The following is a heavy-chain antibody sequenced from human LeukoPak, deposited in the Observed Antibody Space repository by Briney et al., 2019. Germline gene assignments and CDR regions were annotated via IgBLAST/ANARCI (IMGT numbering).Heavy chain of an antibody. V-gene: IGHV1-2*02. Sequence: GASVKVSCKASGYTFTGYYMHWVRQAPGQGLEWMGWINPNSGGTNYAQKFQGRVTMTRDTSISTAYMELSRLRSDDTAVYYCARGPGIAAAGDFQHWGHGTLVTVSS. CDR3: ARGPGIAAAGDFQH. J-gene: IGHJ1*01. CDR1: GYTFTGYY. D-gene: IGHD6-13*01. CDR2: INPNSGGT.